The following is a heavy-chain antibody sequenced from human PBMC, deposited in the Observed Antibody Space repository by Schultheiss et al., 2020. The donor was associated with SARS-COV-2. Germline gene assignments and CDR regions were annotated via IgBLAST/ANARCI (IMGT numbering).Heavy chain of an antibody. D-gene: IGHD1-26*01. V-gene: IGHV4-59*01. CDR3: ARESPVGYYYYSGIDV. Sequence: SETLSLTCTVSGGSISSYYWSWIRQPPGKGLEWIGYIYYSGSTNYNPSLKSRVTISVDTSKNQFSLKLSSVTAADTAVYYCARESPVGYYYYSGIDVWGQGTTVTVSS. J-gene: IGHJ6*02. CDR1: GGSISSYY. CDR2: IYYSGST.